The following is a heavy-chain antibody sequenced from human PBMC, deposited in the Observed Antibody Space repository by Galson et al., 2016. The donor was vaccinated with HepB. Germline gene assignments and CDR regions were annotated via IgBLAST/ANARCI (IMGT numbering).Heavy chain of an antibody. V-gene: IGHV3-7*03. D-gene: IGHD2-15*01. CDR2: IKPDGSEQ. CDR3: TREFWWRFDY. CDR1: GFSFSTHF. J-gene: IGHJ4*02. Sequence: FLRLSCAASGFSFSTHFMSWVRHLPGKGLERVAKIKPDGSEQYYVDSVRGRFTISRDNAKSSLYLLMNSLRAEDTAVYYCTREFWWRFDYWGQGALVTVSA.